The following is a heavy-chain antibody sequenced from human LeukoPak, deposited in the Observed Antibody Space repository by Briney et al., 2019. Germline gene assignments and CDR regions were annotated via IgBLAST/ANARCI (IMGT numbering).Heavy chain of an antibody. V-gene: IGHV3-9*03. J-gene: IGHJ4*02. CDR2: ISWNSGSI. D-gene: IGHD2-15*01. Sequence: PGGSLRLSCAASGFTFSSYSMNWVRQAPGKGLEWVSGISWNSGSIGYADSVKGRFTISRDNAKNSLYLQMNSLRAEDMALYYCAKDIRSSSRAAVFDYWGQGTLVTVSS. CDR1: GFTFSSYS. CDR3: AKDIRSSSRAAVFDY.